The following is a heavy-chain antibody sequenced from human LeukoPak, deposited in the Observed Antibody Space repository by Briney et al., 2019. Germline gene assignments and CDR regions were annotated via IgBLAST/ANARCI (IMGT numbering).Heavy chain of an antibody. CDR2: ISGSGDSA. V-gene: IGHV3-23*01. J-gene: IGHJ4*02. CDR1: GLTFSSYA. D-gene: IGHD2-2*01. Sequence: PGGSLRLSCAASGLTFSSYAMSWVRQAPGKGLEWVSVISGSGDSAYYADSVKGRFTISRDNSKNTLYLQMNSLRAEDTAIYYCAKTSSTSCYSCVFDCWGQGTLVTVSS. CDR3: AKTSSTSCYSCVFDC.